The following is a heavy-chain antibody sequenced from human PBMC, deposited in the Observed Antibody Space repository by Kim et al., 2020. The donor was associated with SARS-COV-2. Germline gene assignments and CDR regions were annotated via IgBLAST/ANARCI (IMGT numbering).Heavy chain of an antibody. CDR1: GFTVTDNY. V-gene: IGHV3-53*01. CDR3: AIYPRFGQLYY. Sequence: GGSLRLSCATSGFTVTDNYMNWVRQAPGKGLEWVSVIYSGGVTHYADSVKGRFTISRDDSKNTLDLQMSSLRTEDTAVYYCAIYPRFGQLYYWGQGTLVTVSS. J-gene: IGHJ4*02. D-gene: IGHD3-10*01. CDR2: IYSGGVT.